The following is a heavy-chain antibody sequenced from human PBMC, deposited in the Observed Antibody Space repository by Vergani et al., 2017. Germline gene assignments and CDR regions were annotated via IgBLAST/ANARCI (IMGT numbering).Heavy chain of an antibody. J-gene: IGHJ4*02. Sequence: VQLVESGGGLVKPGGSLRLSCAASGFTFSSYGMHWVRQAPGKGLEWVAVISYDGSNKYYADAVKGRFTIARDNSKNTLYLQMNSLRAEDTAVYYCAKDLRWELLKTGIDYWGQGTLVTVSS. CDR1: GFTFSSYG. D-gene: IGHD1-26*01. V-gene: IGHV3-30*18. CDR3: AKDLRWELLKTGIDY. CDR2: ISYDGSNK.